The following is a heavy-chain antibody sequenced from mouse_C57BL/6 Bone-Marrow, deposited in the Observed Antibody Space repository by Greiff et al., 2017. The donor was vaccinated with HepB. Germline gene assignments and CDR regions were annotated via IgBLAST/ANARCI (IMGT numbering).Heavy chain of an antibody. CDR3: TRRLGRGYFDV. CDR2: IDPETGGT. D-gene: IGHD1-1*01. V-gene: IGHV1-15*01. J-gene: IGHJ1*03. CDR1: GYTFTDYE. Sequence: VQLQQSGAELVRPGASVTLSCKASGYTFTDYEMHWVKQTPVHGLEWIGAIDPETGGTAYNQKFKGKAILTADKSSSTAYMELRSLTSEVSAVYYCTRRLGRGYFDVWGTGTTVTVSS.